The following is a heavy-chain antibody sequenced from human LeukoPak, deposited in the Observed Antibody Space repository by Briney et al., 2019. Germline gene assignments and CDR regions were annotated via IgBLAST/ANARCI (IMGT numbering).Heavy chain of an antibody. CDR2: IYTSGST. V-gene: IGHV4-4*07. J-gene: IGHJ5*02. CDR3: ARMDTAFFDP. D-gene: IGHD5-18*01. Sequence: SSETLSLTCTVSGGSISSYYWSWIRQPAGKGLKWIGRIYTSGSTNYNPSLKSRVTMSVDTSKNQFSLKLSSVTAADTAVYYCARMDTAFFDPWGQGTLVTVSS. CDR1: GGSISSYY.